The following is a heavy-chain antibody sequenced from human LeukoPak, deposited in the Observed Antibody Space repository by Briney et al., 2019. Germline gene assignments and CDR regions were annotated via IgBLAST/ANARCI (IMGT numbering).Heavy chain of an antibody. D-gene: IGHD2-2*01. J-gene: IGHJ6*03. CDR3: ARDRFCSSTSRYGYYYYMDV. Sequence: GSVKVSFKASGYAFTGYYMHWVRQAPGQGLEWMGWINPNSGGTNYAQKFQGRVTMTRDTSISTAYMELSRLRSDDTAVYYCARDRFCSSTSRYGYYYYMDVWGKGTTVTVSS. CDR1: GYAFTGYY. V-gene: IGHV1-2*02. CDR2: INPNSGGT.